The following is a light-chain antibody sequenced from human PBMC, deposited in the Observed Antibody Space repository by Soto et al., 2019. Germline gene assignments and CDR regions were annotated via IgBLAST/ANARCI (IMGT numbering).Light chain of an antibody. CDR2: DAS. CDR1: QSVSSY. V-gene: IGKV3-11*01. J-gene: IGKJ2*01. CDR3: QHRSNWPPYT. Sequence: EIVLTQSPATLSLSPGERATLSCRASQSVSSYLAWYQQKPGQAPRLLIYDASNRATGIPARISGSGSGTDFTLNIRSLEPEDIAVYYCQHRSNWPPYTFGQGTKLEIK.